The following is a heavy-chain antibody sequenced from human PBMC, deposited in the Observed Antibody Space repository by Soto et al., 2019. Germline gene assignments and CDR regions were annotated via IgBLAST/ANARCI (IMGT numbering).Heavy chain of an antibody. CDR3: ARSQGTMITLGYYYGMDV. CDR1: GYTLTSYG. D-gene: IGHD3-22*01. Sequence: QVQLVQSGAEVKKPGASVKVSCKASGYTLTSYGISWVRQAPGQGLEWMGWISAYNGNTNYAQKLQGRVTMTTDTSTSTAYMELRSLRSDDMAVYYCARSQGTMITLGYYYGMDVWGQGTTVTVSS. J-gene: IGHJ6*02. V-gene: IGHV1-18*03. CDR2: ISAYNGNT.